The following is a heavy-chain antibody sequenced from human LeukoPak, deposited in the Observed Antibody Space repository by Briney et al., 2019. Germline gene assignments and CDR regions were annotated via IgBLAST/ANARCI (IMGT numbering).Heavy chain of an antibody. CDR3: ARFGTIFGVVIPDYYYYMDV. J-gene: IGHJ6*03. V-gene: IGHV1-18*01. D-gene: IGHD3-3*01. CDR1: GYTFTSYG. Sequence: GASVKVSCKASGYTFTSYGISWVRQAPGQGLEWTGWISAYNGNTNHAQKLQGRVTMTTDTSTSTAYMELRSLRSDDTAVYYCARFGTIFGVVIPDYYYYMDVWGEGTTVTVSS. CDR2: ISAYNGNT.